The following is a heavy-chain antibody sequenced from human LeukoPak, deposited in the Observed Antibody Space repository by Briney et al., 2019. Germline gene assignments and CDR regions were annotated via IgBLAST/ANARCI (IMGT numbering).Heavy chain of an antibody. Sequence: GGSLRLSCAASGLTFSSYWMSWVRQAPGKGLEWVANIKQDGSEKYYMDSVKGRFTISRDNAKNSLYLQMNGLRAEDTAVYYCAREHSNWDPDYWGQGTLVTVSS. J-gene: IGHJ4*02. CDR1: GLTFSSYW. CDR2: IKQDGSEK. V-gene: IGHV3-7*01. D-gene: IGHD1-1*01. CDR3: AREHSNWDPDY.